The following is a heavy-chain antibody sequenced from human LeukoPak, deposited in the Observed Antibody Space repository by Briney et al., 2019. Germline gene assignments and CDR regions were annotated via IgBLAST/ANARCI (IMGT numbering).Heavy chain of an antibody. V-gene: IGHV4-59*01. J-gene: IGHJ4*02. CDR3: ARATTAYCAGGICPNFDY. CDR2: IYYGGST. Sequence: PSETLSLTCTVSGGSITSYYWSWIRQPPGKGLEWIGYIYYGGSTNYNPSLKSRVTISVDTSRNQFSLQLSSVTAADTALYYCARATTAYCAGGICPNFDYWGQGTLVTVSS. D-gene: IGHD2-8*02. CDR1: GGSITSYY.